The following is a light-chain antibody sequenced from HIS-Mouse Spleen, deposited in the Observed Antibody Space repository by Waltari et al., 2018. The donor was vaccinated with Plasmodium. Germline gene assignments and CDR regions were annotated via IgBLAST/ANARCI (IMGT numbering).Light chain of an antibody. J-gene: IGKJ3*01. CDR1: QSVSSN. CDR3: QQYNNWSFT. Sequence: EIVMTQSPATLPVSPGERATLSCRASQSVSSNIAWYQQKPGQAPRLLIYGASTRATGIPARFSGSGSETEFTLTISSLQSEDFAVYYCQQYNNWSFTFGPGTRVDIK. CDR2: GAS. V-gene: IGKV3-15*01.